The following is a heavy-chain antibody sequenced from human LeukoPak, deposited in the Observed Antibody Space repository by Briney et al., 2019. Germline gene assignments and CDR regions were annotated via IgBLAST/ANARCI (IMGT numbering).Heavy chain of an antibody. Sequence: TSETLSLTCTVSGGSISSYYWSWIRQPPGKGVEWIGYIYYSGSTNYNPSLKSRVTISVDTSKNQFSLKLSSVIAADTAVYYCARTTEGYCSSASCFGFSYSHYMDVWGKGTTVTISS. CDR3: ARTTEGYCSSASCFGFSYSHYMDV. CDR2: IYYSGST. D-gene: IGHD2-2*01. CDR1: GGSISSYY. V-gene: IGHV4-59*01. J-gene: IGHJ6*03.